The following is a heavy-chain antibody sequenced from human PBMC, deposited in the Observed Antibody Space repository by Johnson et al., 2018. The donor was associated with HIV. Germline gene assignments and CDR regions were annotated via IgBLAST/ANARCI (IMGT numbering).Heavy chain of an antibody. V-gene: IGHV3-30*04. Sequence: QVQLVESGGGVVQPGRSLRLSCAASGFTFSASAMHWVRQAPGKGLEWVAVISYVGTNEDYADSVKGRFTISRDNSKNTLYLQMNSLRAEDTAVYYCARAPYSSSWYRDAFDIWGQGTMVTVSS. CDR3: ARAPYSSSWYRDAFDI. J-gene: IGHJ3*02. CDR1: GFTFSASA. D-gene: IGHD6-13*01. CDR2: ISYVGTNE.